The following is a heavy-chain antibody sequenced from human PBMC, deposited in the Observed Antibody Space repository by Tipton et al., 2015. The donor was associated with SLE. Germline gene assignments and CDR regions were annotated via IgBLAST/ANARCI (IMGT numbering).Heavy chain of an antibody. J-gene: IGHJ6*02. Sequence: TLSLTCTVSGGSISSYYWSWIRQPPGKGLEWIGYIYYSGSTNYNPSLKSRVTISVDTSKNQFSLKLSSVTAADTAVYYCARDQIAMEPHGMDVWGQGTTVTVSS. V-gene: IGHV4-59*12. CDR1: GGSISSYY. CDR2: IYYSGST. D-gene: IGHD5-18*01. CDR3: ARDQIAMEPHGMDV.